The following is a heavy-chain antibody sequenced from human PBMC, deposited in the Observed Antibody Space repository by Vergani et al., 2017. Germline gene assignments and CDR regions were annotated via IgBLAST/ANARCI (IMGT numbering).Heavy chain of an antibody. CDR2: IYWDDDK. D-gene: IGHD3-22*01. CDR1: GFSLSTSGVG. Sequence: QITLKESGPTLVKPTQTLTLTCTFSGFSLSTSGVGVGWIRQPPGKALEWLALIYWDDDKRHSPSLKSRLTITKDTSKNQVVLTMTNMDPVDTATYYCEHRRLRPYYYDSSGRRFVKNWFDPWGQGTLVTVSS. V-gene: IGHV2-5*02. CDR3: EHRRLRPYYYDSSGRRFVKNWFDP. J-gene: IGHJ5*02.